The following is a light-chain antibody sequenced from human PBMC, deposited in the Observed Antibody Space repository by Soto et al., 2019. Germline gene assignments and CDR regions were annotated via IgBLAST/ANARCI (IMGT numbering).Light chain of an antibody. V-gene: IGKV1-39*01. CDR3: QQSYNTPLT. CDR1: QNIGTY. CDR2: AAS. J-gene: IGKJ4*01. Sequence: DIQMTQSPSSLSASVGDRVTVTCRASQNIGTYLTWYQQKSGKAPKVLISAASSLQSGVPSRFSGSASGTDFTLTISSLQPEDYATYYCQQSYNTPLTFGGGTKVEIK.